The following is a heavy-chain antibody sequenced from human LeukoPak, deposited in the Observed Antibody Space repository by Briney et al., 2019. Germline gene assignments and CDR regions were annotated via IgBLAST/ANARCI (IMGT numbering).Heavy chain of an antibody. Sequence: KSSETLSLTCAVYGGSFSGYYWSWIRQPPGKGLEWIGEINHSGSTNYNPSLKSRVTISVDTSKNQFSLKLSSVTAADTAVYHCARTAMVPYWSGLARRSYYFDYWGQGTLVTVSS. CDR1: GGSFSGYY. D-gene: IGHD5-18*01. CDR3: ARTAMVPYWSGLARRSYYFDY. CDR2: INHSGST. V-gene: IGHV4-34*01. J-gene: IGHJ4*02.